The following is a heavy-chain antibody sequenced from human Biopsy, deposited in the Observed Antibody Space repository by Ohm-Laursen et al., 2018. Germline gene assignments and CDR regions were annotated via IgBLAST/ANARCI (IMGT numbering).Heavy chain of an antibody. D-gene: IGHD1-26*01. J-gene: IGHJ4*02. CDR1: GFTFSNYW. CDR2: IKEDGSLI. CDR3: ARDRREHYQFDS. V-gene: IGHV3-7*01. Sequence: SLRLSCAASGFTFSNYWLSWVRQAPGKGLEWIANIKEDGSLIYYLDSVKGRFTISRDNAKNSVYLQMHSLRTEGTAVYYCARDRREHYQFDSWGQGTRVTVSS.